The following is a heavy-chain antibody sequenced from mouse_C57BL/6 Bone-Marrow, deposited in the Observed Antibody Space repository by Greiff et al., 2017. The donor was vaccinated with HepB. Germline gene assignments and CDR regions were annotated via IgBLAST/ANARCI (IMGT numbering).Heavy chain of an antibody. V-gene: IGHV5-4*03. D-gene: IGHD1-2*01. Sequence: DVKLVESGGGLVKPGGSLKLSCAASGFTFSSYAMSWVRQTPEKRLEWVATISDGGSYTYYPDNVKGRFTISRDNAKNNLYLQMSHLKSEDTAMDFLARGRGAGSAGNRGYYAFGFWGQGTPGTVAS. CDR1: GFTFSSYA. CDR2: ISDGGSYT. J-gene: IGHJ4*01. CDR3: ARGRGAGSAGNRGYYAFGF.